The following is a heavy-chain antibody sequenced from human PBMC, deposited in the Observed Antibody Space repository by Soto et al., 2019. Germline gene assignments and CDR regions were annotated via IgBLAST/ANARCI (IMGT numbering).Heavy chain of an antibody. CDR3: ARHAPQYDSLEAYYHFKPIDV. CDR2: IYYSGAA. J-gene: IGHJ6*02. CDR1: GVSISNTTYY. V-gene: IGHV4-39*01. Sequence: PSETRSLTCNLSGVSISNTTYYWVWIRRPPGKGLDWIGSIYYSGAAHYNPSRKRRATMSVERSRNQFSLKMTSVTAADTATYYCARHAPQYDSLEAYYHFKPIDVWGQGTTVTVSS. D-gene: IGHD3-16*01.